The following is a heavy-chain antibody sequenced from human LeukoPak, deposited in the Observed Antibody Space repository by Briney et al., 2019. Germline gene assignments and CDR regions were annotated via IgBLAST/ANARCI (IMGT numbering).Heavy chain of an antibody. Sequence: PGRSLRVSCAASGFTFSSYGMRWVRQAPGKGLEWVAVISYDGSNKYYADSVKGRFTISRDNSKNTLYLQMNSLRAEDTAVYYCAKGDGRGDYEKNFDYWGQGTLVTVSS. V-gene: IGHV3-30*18. CDR3: AKGDGRGDYEKNFDY. CDR2: ISYDGSNK. J-gene: IGHJ4*02. D-gene: IGHD4-17*01. CDR1: GFTFSSYG.